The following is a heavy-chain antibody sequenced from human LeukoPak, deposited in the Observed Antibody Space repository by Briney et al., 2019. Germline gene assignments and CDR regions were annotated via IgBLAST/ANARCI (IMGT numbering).Heavy chain of an antibody. J-gene: IGHJ4*02. CDR3: AREHSSSSGFDY. CDR1: GFTFSSYS. V-gene: IGHV3-21*01. D-gene: IGHD6-6*01. CDR2: ISSSSSYI. Sequence: GGSLRLSCAASGFTFSSYSMNWVRQAPGKGLEWVSSISSSSSYIYYADSVKGRFTISRDNSKNTLYLQMNSLRAEDTAVYYCAREHSSSSGFDYWGQGTLVTVSS.